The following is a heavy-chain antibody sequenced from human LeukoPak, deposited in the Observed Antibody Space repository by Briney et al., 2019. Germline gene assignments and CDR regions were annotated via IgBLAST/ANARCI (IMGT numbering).Heavy chain of an antibody. Sequence: GGSLRLSCAASGFTISSYSMNWVRQSPGKGLAWVSSISSSSSYIYYADSVKGRFTISRDNAKNTLYLQMNSLRAEDTAVYYCAYSSPSRSFDYWGQGTLVTVSS. D-gene: IGHD6-13*01. CDR2: ISSSSSYI. V-gene: IGHV3-21*01. CDR3: AYSSPSRSFDY. J-gene: IGHJ4*02. CDR1: GFTISSYS.